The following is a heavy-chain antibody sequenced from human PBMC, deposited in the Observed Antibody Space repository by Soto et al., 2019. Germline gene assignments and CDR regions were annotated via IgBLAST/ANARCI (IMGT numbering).Heavy chain of an antibody. V-gene: IGHV3-48*02. J-gene: IGHJ5*02. Sequence: GGSLRLSCAASGFTFSSYSMNWVRQAPGKGLEWVSYISSSSSTIYYADSVKGRFTISRDNAKNSLYLQMNSLRDEDTAVYYCARGPRSSGWSSNNPFDPWGQGTLVTVSS. CDR3: ARGPRSSGWSSNNPFDP. CDR2: ISSSSSTI. CDR1: GFTFSSYS. D-gene: IGHD6-19*01.